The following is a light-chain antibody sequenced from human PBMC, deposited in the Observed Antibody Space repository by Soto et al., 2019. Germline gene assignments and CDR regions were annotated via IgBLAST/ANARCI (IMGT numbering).Light chain of an antibody. CDR3: QQYGSSPPLT. CDR1: QSVTSSY. V-gene: IGKV3-20*01. J-gene: IGKJ4*01. CDR2: GTS. Sequence: EIVLTQSPGTLPLSPGERATLSCRANQSVTSSYLAWYRQKPGQAPSLLIYGTSSRATGIPDRFSGSGSGTDFTLTISRLEPEDFAVYYCQQYGSSPPLTFGGGTKVEIK.